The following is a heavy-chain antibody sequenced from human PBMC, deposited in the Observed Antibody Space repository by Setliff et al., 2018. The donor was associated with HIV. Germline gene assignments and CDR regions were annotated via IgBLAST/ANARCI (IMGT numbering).Heavy chain of an antibody. J-gene: IGHJ4*03. V-gene: IGHV5-51*01. CDR3: TKGGGLNFRYHDWFVKI. CDR1: GDKFPNYY. D-gene: IGHD3-9*01. Sequence: ESLKISCKDSGDKFPNYYLGWVRQMPGKGLEWIGVIYVSDSDIRYSPSFQGQVTISADKSINTAYLQLNSLRASDTAIYYCTKGGGLNFRYHDWFVKIWGQGTLVTVSS. CDR2: IYVSDSDI.